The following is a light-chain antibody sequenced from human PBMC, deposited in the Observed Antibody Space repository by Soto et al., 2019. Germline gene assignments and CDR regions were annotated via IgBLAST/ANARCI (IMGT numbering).Light chain of an antibody. CDR2: DAS. V-gene: IGKV3-11*01. J-gene: IGKJ2*01. CDR3: QQRSNGPAYT. CDR1: LSVSSH. Sequence: EVVLTQSPATLSLSPGERATLSCRASLSVSSHLAWYQQKPGQAPRLLIYDASNRATGIPGRFSGSGSGTDFTLTISSLEPEDFAVYYCQQRSNGPAYTFGQGTRLDIK.